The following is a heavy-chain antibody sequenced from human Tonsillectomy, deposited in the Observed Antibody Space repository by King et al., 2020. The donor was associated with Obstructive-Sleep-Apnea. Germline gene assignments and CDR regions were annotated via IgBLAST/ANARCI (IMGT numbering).Heavy chain of an antibody. J-gene: IGHJ4*02. D-gene: IGHD3-16*01. Sequence: VQLVESGGGLVQPGGSLRLSCAASGFTFSNRWMHWVRQAPGKGLVWVSHINSDGSSTTYADSVKGRFTISRDNAKNTGYLHLNSLRADDTAVYYCVRDWAYAADYWGQGIMVAVSS. CDR3: VRDWAYAADY. CDR2: INSDGSST. CDR1: GFTFSNRW. V-gene: IGHV3-74*03.